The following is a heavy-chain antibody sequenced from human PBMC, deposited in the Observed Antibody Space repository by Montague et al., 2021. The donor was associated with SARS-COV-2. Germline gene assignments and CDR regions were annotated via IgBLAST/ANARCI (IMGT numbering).Heavy chain of an antibody. D-gene: IGHD3-10*01. CDR2: IYTSGRP. CDR1: GGSISSGSYY. CDR3: ARVGVGTMVRGVIPAYYYYGMDV. Sequence: TLSLTCTVSGGSISSGSYYWSWIRQPAGKGLEWIGRIYTSGRPNYNPSLKSRVTISVDTSKNQFSLKLSSVTAADTAVYYCARVGVGTMVRGVIPAYYYYGMDVGGQGTTVTVSS. V-gene: IGHV4-61*02. J-gene: IGHJ6*02.